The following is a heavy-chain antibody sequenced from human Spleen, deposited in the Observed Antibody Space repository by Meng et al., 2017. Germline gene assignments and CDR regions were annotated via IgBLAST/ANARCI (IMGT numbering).Heavy chain of an antibody. J-gene: IGHJ4*02. D-gene: IGHD4-11*01. CDR2: INRSGST. CDR1: GGSFSDQY. V-gene: IGHV4-34*01. CDR3: ARGPTTMAHDFDY. Sequence: QVLLHVWGAGLLKPSETLSLRCAVYGGSFSDQYWSWIRQPPGKGREWVGGINRSGSTTYNASLKSRVTISVDTSKNQFSLKLSSVTAADTAVYYCARGPTTMAHDFDYWGQGTLVTVFS.